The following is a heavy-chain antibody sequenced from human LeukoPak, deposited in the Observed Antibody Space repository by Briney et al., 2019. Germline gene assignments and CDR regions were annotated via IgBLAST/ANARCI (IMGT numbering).Heavy chain of an antibody. CDR3: VRGVGTTVYYYYLDV. V-gene: IGHV1-8*01. CDR2: MNPNSGNT. D-gene: IGHD4-17*01. CDR1: GYTFTSYD. Sequence: ASVKVSCKASGYTFTSYDINWVRQAPGQGLEWMGWMNPNSGNTGYAQKFQGRVTMTRDTSITTAYMELSSLRSEDTAVYYCVRGVGTTVYYYYLDVWGKGTTVTVSS. J-gene: IGHJ6*03.